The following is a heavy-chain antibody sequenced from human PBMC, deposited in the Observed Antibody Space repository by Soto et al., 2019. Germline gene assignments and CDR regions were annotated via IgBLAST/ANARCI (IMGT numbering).Heavy chain of an antibody. CDR2: INHSGST. J-gene: IGHJ4*02. CDR1: GGSFIGYY. CDR3: ASLSAPDGDFDY. D-gene: IGHD3-16*02. Sequence: SETLSLTCAVYGGSFIGYYWSWIRQPPGKGLEWIGEINHSGSTNYNPSLKSRVTISVDTSKNQFSLKLSSVTAADTAVYYCASLSAPDGDFDYWGQGTLVTVSS. V-gene: IGHV4-34*01.